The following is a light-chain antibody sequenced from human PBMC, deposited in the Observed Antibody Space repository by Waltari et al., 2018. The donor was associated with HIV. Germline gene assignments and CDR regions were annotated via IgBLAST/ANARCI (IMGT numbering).Light chain of an antibody. CDR3: QTADTSGSVV. V-gene: IGLV3-25*03. Sequence: SYEVTQPPSVSVSPGQTARITCSGDALPKQFAYWYQQKPGQAPVLVIYKDNERPSGIPERFSGSTSGTIVTLTISGVQAEDEGDYYCQTADTSGSVVFGGGTKLTVL. CDR2: KDN. J-gene: IGLJ2*01. CDR1: ALPKQF.